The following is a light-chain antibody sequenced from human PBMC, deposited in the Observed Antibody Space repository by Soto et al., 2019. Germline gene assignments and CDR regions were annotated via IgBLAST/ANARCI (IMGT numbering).Light chain of an antibody. CDR2: EAS. J-gene: IGKJ1*01. CDR1: QSITKW. CDR3: QGYGPSWT. Sequence: DIHMTQSPSTLSASVVDRVTITCRASQSITKWLAWYQQKPGKAPKLLIFEASTLESGVPTRFSGSGSGTEFTLTISSLQPEEFESEDCQGYGPSWTSGRGTKVDI. V-gene: IGKV1-5*01.